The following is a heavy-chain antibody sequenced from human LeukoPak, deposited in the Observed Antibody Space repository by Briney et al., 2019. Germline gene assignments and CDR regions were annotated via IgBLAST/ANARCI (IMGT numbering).Heavy chain of an antibody. J-gene: IGHJ3*02. CDR2: INPNSGGT. D-gene: IGHD1-20*01. Sequence: ASVKVSCKASGYTFTGYYMHWVRQAPGQGLEWMGWINPNSGGTNYAQKFQGWVTMTRDTSISTAYMELSRLRSDDTAVYYCAKGGITGTTRGPTRLNDAFDIWGQGTMVTVSS. CDR1: GYTFTGYY. V-gene: IGHV1-2*04. CDR3: AKGGITGTTRGPTRLNDAFDI.